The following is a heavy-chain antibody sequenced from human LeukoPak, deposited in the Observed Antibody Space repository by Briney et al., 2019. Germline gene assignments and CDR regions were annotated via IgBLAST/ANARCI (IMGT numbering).Heavy chain of an antibody. CDR1: GFTFRSYW. D-gene: IGHD3-10*01. CDR2: INSDGSST. V-gene: IGHV3-74*01. J-gene: IGHJ4*02. CDR3: ARDTSFYYYFDY. Sequence: GSLRLSFAASGFTFRSYWMHWVRQTPWKGLVWVSRINSDGSSTNYADSVKGRFTISRDNAKNTLYLQVNSLRAEDSAVYYCARDTSFYYYFDYWGQGTLVTVSS.